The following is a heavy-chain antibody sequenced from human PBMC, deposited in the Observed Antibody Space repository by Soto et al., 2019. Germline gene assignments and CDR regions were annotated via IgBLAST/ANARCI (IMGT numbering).Heavy chain of an antibody. CDR3: ARTPLTYYDFWSGQQYHPWYFAL. D-gene: IGHD3-3*01. V-gene: IGHV2-5*02. CDR2: IYWDDDK. J-gene: IGHJ2*01. CDR1: GFSLSTSGVG. Sequence: QITLKESGPTLVKPTQTLTLTCTFSGFSLSTSGVGVGWIRQPPGKALEWLALIYWDDDKRYSPSLQSRLIVTNATSTTQMVLTMTDMDPVDTATYYFARTPLTYYDFWSGQQYHPWYFALWGRGTLVTVSS.